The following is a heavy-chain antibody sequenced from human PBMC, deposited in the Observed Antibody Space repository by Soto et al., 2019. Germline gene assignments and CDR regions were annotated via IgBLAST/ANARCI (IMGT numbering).Heavy chain of an antibody. CDR2: IFYLGSS. J-gene: IGHJ5*02. CDR1: GDSIISSDFY. V-gene: IGHV4-39*01. Sequence: PSETLSLTCTVSGDSIISSDFYWGWVRQPPGKGLEWIGSIFYLGSSYYNPSLKSRVTMSVDTSKNQFSLRLRSVTAADTALYFCARHSLALRKNNWFGPWGQVIMVTVSS. CDR3: ARHSLALRKNNWFGP. D-gene: IGHD3-3*02.